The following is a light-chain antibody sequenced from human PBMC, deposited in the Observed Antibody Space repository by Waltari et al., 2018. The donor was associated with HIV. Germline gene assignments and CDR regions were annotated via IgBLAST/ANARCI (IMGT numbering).Light chain of an antibody. Sequence: QSVLTEPPPVSAAPARKVTLTCPGAPSNCAVISFTWYHQSPGTTPKLLIYASNKRPSGSRALFSASKSGTSANLGITGLQTGDEAQDYCGSGDSSRRALLCGGGTKLTV. CDR1: PSNCAVIS. CDR3: GSGDSSRRALL. CDR2: ASN. V-gene: IGLV1-51*01. J-gene: IGLJ2*01.